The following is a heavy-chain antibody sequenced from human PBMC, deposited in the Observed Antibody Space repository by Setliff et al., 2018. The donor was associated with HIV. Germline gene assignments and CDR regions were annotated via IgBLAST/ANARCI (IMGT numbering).Heavy chain of an antibody. Sequence: ASVMVSCKASGYRFNTYGVSWVRQAPGQGPEWMGWISPYNGDTRFAQSLQGRVTLTADTSTNTAYMEMRTLRSDDTAVYYCVRGVTRDISGYYRDEYFQHWGQGTPVTVSS. V-gene: IGHV1-18*01. CDR2: ISPYNGDT. CDR3: VRGVTRDISGYYRDEYFQH. D-gene: IGHD3-22*01. J-gene: IGHJ1*01. CDR1: GYRFNTYG.